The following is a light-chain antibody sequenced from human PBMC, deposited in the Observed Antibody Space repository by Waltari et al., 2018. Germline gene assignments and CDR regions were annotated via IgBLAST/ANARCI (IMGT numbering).Light chain of an antibody. V-gene: IGLV3-19*01. CDR3: HSRDASGVGGS. J-gene: IGLJ2*01. CDR1: GLRSYY. Sequence: SSELTQDPAVSVAMGQTVTITCQGNGLRSYYASWYQQRPGQAPILIMYDKNNRPSGVPDRFSGSNSDHTASLTITGAQAEDEASYYCHSRDASGVGGSFGGGTKLTVL. CDR2: DKN.